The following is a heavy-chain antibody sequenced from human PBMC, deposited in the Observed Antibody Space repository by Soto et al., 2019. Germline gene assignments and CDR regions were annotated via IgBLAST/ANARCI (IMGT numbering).Heavy chain of an antibody. V-gene: IGHV4-30-4*01. J-gene: IGHJ4*02. Sequence: SETLSLTYTVSGGSISSGHYYWSWIRQPPGKGLEWIGYIYYSGSTYYNPSLKSRVTISVDTSKNQFSLKLNSVTAADTAVYYCARALYDYGSAAPKGYFDYWGQGTLVTVSS. CDR1: GGSISSGHYY. CDR2: IYYSGST. CDR3: ARALYDYGSAAPKGYFDY. D-gene: IGHD4-17*01.